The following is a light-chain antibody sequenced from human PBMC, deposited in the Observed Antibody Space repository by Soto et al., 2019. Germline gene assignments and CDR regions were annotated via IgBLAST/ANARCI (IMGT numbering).Light chain of an antibody. CDR1: SSDGGGYTY. V-gene: IGLV2-14*01. CDR3: SSYTSSSTLRV. J-gene: IGLJ1*01. Sequence: SGENESASVSGEPGKQITISCTGTSSDGGGYTYVSWYQQHPCKAPKLMIYEVSSRPSGVSNRFSGSKSGNTASLTISGLQAEDEADYYCSSYTSSSTLRVFGTGTKVTVL. CDR2: EVS.